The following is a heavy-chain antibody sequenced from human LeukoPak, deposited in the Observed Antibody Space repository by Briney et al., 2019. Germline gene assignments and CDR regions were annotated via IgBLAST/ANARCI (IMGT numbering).Heavy chain of an antibody. Sequence: GGSLRLSCAASGFTFSSYWMSWVRQAPGKGLEWVANIKQDGSEKYYVDSVKGRFTISRDNAKNSLYLQMNSLRAEDTAVYYCASEFAAAGDYFDYWGQGTLVTVSS. D-gene: IGHD6-13*01. CDR2: IKQDGSEK. V-gene: IGHV3-7*01. CDR3: ASEFAAAGDYFDY. J-gene: IGHJ4*02. CDR1: GFTFSSYW.